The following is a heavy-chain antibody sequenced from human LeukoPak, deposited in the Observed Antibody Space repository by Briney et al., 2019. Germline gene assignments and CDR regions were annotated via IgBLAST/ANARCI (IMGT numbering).Heavy chain of an antibody. D-gene: IGHD4-23*01. CDR3: ARDPDYGGNRGY. V-gene: IGHV3-21*01. CDR2: ISSSSSYI. Sequence: GGSLRLSCAASGFTFSSYSMNWVRQAPGKGLEWVSSISSSSSYIYYADSVKGRFTISRDNAKNPLYLQMNSLRAEDTAVYYCARDPDYGGNRGYWGQGTLVTVSS. J-gene: IGHJ4*02. CDR1: GFTFSSYS.